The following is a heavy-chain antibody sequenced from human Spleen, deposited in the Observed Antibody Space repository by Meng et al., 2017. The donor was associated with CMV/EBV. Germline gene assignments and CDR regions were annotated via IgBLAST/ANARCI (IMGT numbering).Heavy chain of an antibody. CDR1: GFTFGDYG. Sequence: GESLKISCAASGFTFGDYGMSWVRQAPGKGLEWVSGINWNGGSTGYADSVKGRFTISRDNAKNSLYLQMNSLRAEDTALYYCARSQSGFFAWLLNRPPSRERDYGMDVWGQGTTVTVSS. D-gene: IGHD3-3*01. CDR3: ARSQSGFFAWLLNRPPSRERDYGMDV. J-gene: IGHJ6*02. V-gene: IGHV3-20*04. CDR2: INWNGGST.